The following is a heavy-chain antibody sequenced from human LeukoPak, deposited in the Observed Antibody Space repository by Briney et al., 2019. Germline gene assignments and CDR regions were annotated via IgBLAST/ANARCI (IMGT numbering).Heavy chain of an antibody. Sequence: PGGSLRLSCAASGFPFSTYAMNWVRQAPGKGLERVANIRQDGDTKYYVDSVKGRFTISRDNAMDSLYLQMNSLRAEDTAIYYCARSLPYGTTWYGRSDFWGQGTLVTVSS. CDR3: ARSLPYGTTWYGRSDF. D-gene: IGHD6-13*01. V-gene: IGHV3-7*03. J-gene: IGHJ4*02. CDR2: IRQDGDTK. CDR1: GFPFSTYA.